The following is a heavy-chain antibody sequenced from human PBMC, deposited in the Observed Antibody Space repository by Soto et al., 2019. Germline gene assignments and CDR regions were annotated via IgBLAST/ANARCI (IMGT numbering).Heavy chain of an antibody. CDR1: GYTFTSYA. D-gene: IGHD3-22*01. J-gene: IGHJ4*02. CDR3: ARGSYYDSSGYPYFDY. V-gene: IGHV1-3*01. CDR2: INAGNGNT. Sequence: ASVKVSCKASGYTFTSYAMHWVRQAPGQRLEWMGWINAGNGNTKYSQKFQGRVTITRDTSASTAYMELSSLRSEDTAVYYCARGSYYDSSGYPYFDYWGQGTLVTVS.